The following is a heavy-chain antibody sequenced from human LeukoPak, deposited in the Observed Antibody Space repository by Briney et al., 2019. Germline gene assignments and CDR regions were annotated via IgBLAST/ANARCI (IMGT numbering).Heavy chain of an antibody. J-gene: IGHJ4*02. CDR1: GGSISSGDYY. D-gene: IGHD3-22*01. CDR3: ARMFDPYYYDSSGPTAVRYFDY. Sequence: SQTLSLTCTVSGGSISSGDYYWSWIRQPPGKGLEWIGYIYYSGSTYYNPSLKSRVTISVDTSKNQFSLKLSSVTAADTAVYYCARMFDPYYYDSSGPTAVRYFDYWGQGTLVTVSS. V-gene: IGHV4-30-4*01. CDR2: IYYSGST.